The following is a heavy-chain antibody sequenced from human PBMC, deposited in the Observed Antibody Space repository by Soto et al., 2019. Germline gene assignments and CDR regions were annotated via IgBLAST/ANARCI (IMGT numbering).Heavy chain of an antibody. D-gene: IGHD3-16*02. Sequence: GGSVRLSCAASGFTFSSYGMHWVRQAPGKGLEWVAVISYDGSNKYYADSVKGRFTISRDNSKNTLYLQMNSLRAEDTAVYYCAKDDYVWGSYRPTDYWGQGTRVTVSS. CDR1: GFTFSSYG. V-gene: IGHV3-30*18. J-gene: IGHJ4*02. CDR3: AKDDYVWGSYRPTDY. CDR2: ISYDGSNK.